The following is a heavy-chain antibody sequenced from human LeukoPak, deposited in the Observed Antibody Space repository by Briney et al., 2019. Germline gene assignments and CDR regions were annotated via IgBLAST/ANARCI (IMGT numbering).Heavy chain of an antibody. V-gene: IGHV3-7*01. CDR1: GFSLSGYW. Sequence: PGGSLRLSCTASGFSLSGYWMSWVRQAPGTGLEWVANVGCETHYLDSVKGRFTISRDHAKNPLYLQVNSLRADDTAVYYCARPRYYGSGTFHSFDYWGQGTLVTVSS. J-gene: IGHJ4*02. CDR3: ARPRYYGSGTFHSFDY. D-gene: IGHD3-10*01. CDR2: VGCET.